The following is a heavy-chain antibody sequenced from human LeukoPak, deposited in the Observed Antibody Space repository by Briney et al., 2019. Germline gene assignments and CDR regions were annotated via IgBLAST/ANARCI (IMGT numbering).Heavy chain of an antibody. CDR2: INPNSGGT. Sequence: ASVKVSCKASGGTFSSYAISWVRQAPGQGLEWMGWINPNSGGTNYAQKFQGRVTMTRDTSISTAYMELSRLRSDDTAVYYCARDLLKYCGGDCPTPIWFDPWGQGTLVTVSS. CDR3: ARDLLKYCGGDCPTPIWFDP. J-gene: IGHJ5*02. V-gene: IGHV1-2*02. CDR1: GGTFSSYA. D-gene: IGHD2-21*01.